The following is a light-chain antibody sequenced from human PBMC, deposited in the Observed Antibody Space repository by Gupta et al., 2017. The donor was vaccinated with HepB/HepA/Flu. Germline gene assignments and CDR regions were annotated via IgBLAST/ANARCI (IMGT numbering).Light chain of an antibody. V-gene: IGKV2-28*01. J-gene: IGKJ1*01. CDR2: LGS. CDR3: MQALQVPPWT. Sequence: IVMTQSPLSLSVTPGEPASISCRSSQSLLHRNGHNYLDWYLQKPGQSPQLLIYLGSNRASGVPDRFSGSGSDTDFTLKISRVEAEDVGVYYCMQALQVPPWTFGQGTKVEIK. CDR1: QSLLHRNGHNY.